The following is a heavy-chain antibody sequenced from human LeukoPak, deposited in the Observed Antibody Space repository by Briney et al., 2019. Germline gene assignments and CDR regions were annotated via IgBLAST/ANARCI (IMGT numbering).Heavy chain of an antibody. Sequence: SETLSLTCTVSGGSISSSSYYWGWIRQPPGKGLEWIGSIYYSGSTYYNPSLKSRVTISVDTSKNQFSLKLSSVTAADTAVYYCARHHWNRKVFDYWGQGTLVTVSS. D-gene: IGHD1-1*01. V-gene: IGHV4-39*01. CDR1: GGSISSSSYY. CDR3: ARHHWNRKVFDY. CDR2: IYYSGST. J-gene: IGHJ4*02.